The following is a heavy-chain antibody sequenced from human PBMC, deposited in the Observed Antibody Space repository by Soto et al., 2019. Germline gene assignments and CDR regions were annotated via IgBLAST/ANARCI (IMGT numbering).Heavy chain of an antibody. CDR2: ISGSGGST. J-gene: IGHJ6*03. Sequence: GGSLRLSCAASGFTFSSYAMSWVRQAPGKGLEWVSAISGSGGSTYYADSVKGRFTISRDNSKNTLYLQMNSLGAEDTAVYYCAKDESPEGITIFGVVMGPLTDYYYYYMDVWGKGTTVTVSS. D-gene: IGHD3-3*01. CDR1: GFTFSSYA. CDR3: AKDESPEGITIFGVVMGPLTDYYYYYMDV. V-gene: IGHV3-23*01.